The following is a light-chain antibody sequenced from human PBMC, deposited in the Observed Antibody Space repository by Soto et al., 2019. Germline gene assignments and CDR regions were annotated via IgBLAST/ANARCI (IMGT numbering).Light chain of an antibody. CDR2: VAS. Sequence: EIVLTQSPGTLSLSPGERATLSCRASQSVSSSYLAWYQQKPGRAPRLLIYVASSRATGIPDRFSGSGSGTDFTLTISRLEPEDFAVYYCQQFSSYPLTFGGGTKVDIK. CDR3: QQFSSYPLT. V-gene: IGKV3-20*01. CDR1: QSVSSSY. J-gene: IGKJ4*01.